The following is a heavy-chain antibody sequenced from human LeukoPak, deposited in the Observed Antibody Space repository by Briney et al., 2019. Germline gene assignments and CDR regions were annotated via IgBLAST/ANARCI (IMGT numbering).Heavy chain of an antibody. Sequence: PGRSLRLSCAASGFTFSSYAMNWVRQAPGRGLEWVSTISGSGGSTYYADSVKGRFTISRDNSKNTLYLQMDSLRAEDTAVYYCAKAGGGSYFDYWGQGTLVTVSS. CDR1: GFTFSSYA. CDR3: AKAGGGSYFDY. CDR2: ISGSGGST. D-gene: IGHD2-15*01. V-gene: IGHV3-23*01. J-gene: IGHJ4*02.